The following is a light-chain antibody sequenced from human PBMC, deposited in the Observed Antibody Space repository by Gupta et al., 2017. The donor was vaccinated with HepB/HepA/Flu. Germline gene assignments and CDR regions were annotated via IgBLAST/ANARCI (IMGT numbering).Light chain of an antibody. V-gene: IGKV1-9*01. CDR2: TAS. Sequence: DIQLTLSPSFLSASVGDRVTITCRASQDINSYLIWYQQKPGKATNLLIYTASTLQGGVPSRFSGSGSGTEFTLTISSLQPEDFATYYCQQGNSSPITFGQGTQLDIK. CDR3: QQGNSSPIT. J-gene: IGKJ5*01. CDR1: QDINSY.